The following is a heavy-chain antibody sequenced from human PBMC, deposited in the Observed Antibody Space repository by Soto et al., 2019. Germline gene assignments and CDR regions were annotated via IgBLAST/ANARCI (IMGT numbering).Heavy chain of an antibody. CDR3: ARGLYGDYVGYNWFDP. CDR1: GFTFSSYW. V-gene: IGHV3-7*04. D-gene: IGHD4-17*01. CDR2: IKQDGSEK. Sequence: EVLLVESGGGLVQPGGSLRLSCAASGFTFSSYWMSWVRQAPGKGLEWVANIKQDGSEKYYVDSVKGRFTISRDNAKNSLYLQMNSLRAEDTAVYYCARGLYGDYVGYNWFDPWGQGTLVTVSS. J-gene: IGHJ5*02.